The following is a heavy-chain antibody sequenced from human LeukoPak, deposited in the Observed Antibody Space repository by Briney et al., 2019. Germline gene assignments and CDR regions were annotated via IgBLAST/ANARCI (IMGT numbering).Heavy chain of an antibody. CDR2: ISAYNGNT. CDR3: ARAPLYGSGSYYSY. V-gene: IGHV1-18*04. Sequence: GASVKLSCKASGYTFTSYGISWVRQAPGQGLEWMGWISAYNGNTNYAQKLQGRVTMTTDTSTSTACMELRSLRSDDTAVYYCARAPLYGSGSYYSYWGQGTLVTVSS. D-gene: IGHD3-10*01. CDR1: GYTFTSYG. J-gene: IGHJ4*02.